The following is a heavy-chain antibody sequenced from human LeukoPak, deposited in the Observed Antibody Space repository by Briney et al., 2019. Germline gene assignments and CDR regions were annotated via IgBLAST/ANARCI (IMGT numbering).Heavy chain of an antibody. Sequence: SETLSLTCAVDGGSFSDYYWTWIRQPPGKGLEWIGEINHSGGTNYNPSLQSRVTISIDTSNNQFSLKLSSVTVADTAVYLCARYGGAPCYHFDQWGQGTPVTVSS. CDR2: INHSGGT. J-gene: IGHJ4*02. CDR1: GGSFSDYY. D-gene: IGHD3-16*01. V-gene: IGHV4-34*01. CDR3: ARYGGAPCYHFDQ.